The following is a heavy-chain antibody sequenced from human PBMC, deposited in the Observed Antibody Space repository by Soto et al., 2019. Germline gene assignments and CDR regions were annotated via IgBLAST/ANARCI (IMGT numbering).Heavy chain of an antibody. CDR3: ARAVGVFGTIFGVVPRSYYYYMDV. V-gene: IGHV1-2*02. J-gene: IGHJ6*03. D-gene: IGHD3-3*01. CDR2: INPNSGGT. Sequence: ASVKVSCKASGYTFTGYYMHWVRQAPGQGLEWMGWINPNSGGTSYAQKFQGRVTMTRNTSISTAYMELSSLRSEDTAVYYCARAVGVFGTIFGVVPRSYYYYMDVWGKGTTVTVSS. CDR1: GYTFTGYY.